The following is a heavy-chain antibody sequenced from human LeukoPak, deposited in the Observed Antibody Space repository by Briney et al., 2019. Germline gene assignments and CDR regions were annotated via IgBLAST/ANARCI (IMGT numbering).Heavy chain of an antibody. D-gene: IGHD1-1*01. J-gene: IGHJ4*01. CDR3: ARNIWPTGPPPFDF. V-gene: IGHV4-59*01. CDR1: GGSISSYX. Sequence: VXGGSISSYXXXXIRQPAGKGGXGRGYIYYSGSTNYNPSLKSRVTISVDTSKNQFSLKLSSVTAADTAVYYCARNIWPTGPPPFDFWGPGTLVTVSS. CDR2: IYYSGST.